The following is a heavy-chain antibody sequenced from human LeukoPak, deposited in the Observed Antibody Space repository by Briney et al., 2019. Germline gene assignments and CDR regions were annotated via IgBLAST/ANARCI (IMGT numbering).Heavy chain of an antibody. V-gene: IGHV1-18*01. CDR1: GYTFTSYG. D-gene: IGHD2-21*01. J-gene: IGHJ4*02. Sequence: ASVKVSCKASGYTFTSYGISWVRQAPGQGLEWMGWISAYNGNTNYAQKLQGRDTMTTDTSTSTAYMELRSLRSDDTAVYYCARDLTLSCGGDCLGYWGQGTLVTVSS. CDR2: ISAYNGNT. CDR3: ARDLTLSCGGDCLGY.